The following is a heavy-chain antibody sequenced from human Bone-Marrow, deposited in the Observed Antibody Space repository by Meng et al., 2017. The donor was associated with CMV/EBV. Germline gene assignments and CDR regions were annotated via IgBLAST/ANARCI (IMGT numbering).Heavy chain of an antibody. J-gene: IGHJ3*02. CDR1: GGSISSSSYY. D-gene: IGHD1-26*01. V-gene: IGHV4-39*07. CDR2: IYYSGST. Sequence: GSLRLSCTVSGGSISSSSYYWGWIRQPPGKGLEWIGSIYYSGSTYYNPSLKSRVTISVDTSKNQFSLKLSSVTAADTAVYYCARDMGVGASNAFDIWGQGTMVTFSS. CDR3: ARDMGVGASNAFDI.